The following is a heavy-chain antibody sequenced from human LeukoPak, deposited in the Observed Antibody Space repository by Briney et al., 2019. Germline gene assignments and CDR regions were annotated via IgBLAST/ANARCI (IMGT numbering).Heavy chain of an antibody. V-gene: IGHV1-18*01. D-gene: IGHD2-21*02. J-gene: IGHJ5*02. CDR1: GYTFMNYG. CDR3: ARGRLREFDP. Sequence: ASVTVSCKASGYTFMNYGISWVRQAPGQGLEWMGWISANNGNTNLAQKFQGRVTMTTDTSASTVYMELRSLRSDDTAVYYCARGRLREFDPWGQGTLVTVSS. CDR2: ISANNGNT.